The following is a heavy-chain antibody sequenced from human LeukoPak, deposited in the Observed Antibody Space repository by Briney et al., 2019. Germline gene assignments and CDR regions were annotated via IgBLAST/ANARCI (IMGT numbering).Heavy chain of an antibody. D-gene: IGHD3-3*01. J-gene: IGHJ4*02. CDR2: IWYDGSNK. CDR3: ARDIPTYYDFWSGSTDY. CDR1: GSTFSSYG. Sequence: GGSLRLSCAASGSTFSSYGMHWVRQAPGKGLEWVAVIWYDGSNKYYADTVKGRFTISRDNSKNTLYLQMNSLRAEDRAVYYCARDIPTYYDFWSGSTDYWGQGTLVTVSS. V-gene: IGHV3-33*01.